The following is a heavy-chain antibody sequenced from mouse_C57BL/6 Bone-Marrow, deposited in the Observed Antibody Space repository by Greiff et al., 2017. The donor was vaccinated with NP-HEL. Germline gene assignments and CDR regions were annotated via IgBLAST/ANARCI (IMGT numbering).Heavy chain of an antibody. CDR3: TRGWLLPLWFAY. V-gene: IGHV1-5*01. CDR1: GYTFTSYW. J-gene: IGHJ3*01. Sequence: DVKLQESGTVLARPGASVKMSCKTSGYTFTSYWMHWVKQRPGPGLEWIGAIYPGNSDTSYNQKFKGKAKLTAVTSASTAYMELSSLTNEDSAVDYCTRGWLLPLWFAYWGQGTLVTVAA. D-gene: IGHD2-3*01. CDR2: IYPGNSDT.